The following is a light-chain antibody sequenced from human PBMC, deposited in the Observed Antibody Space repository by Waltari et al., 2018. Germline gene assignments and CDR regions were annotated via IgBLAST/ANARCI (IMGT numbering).Light chain of an antibody. CDR1: QSVSW. J-gene: IGKJ2*03. CDR2: EAS. V-gene: IGKV1-5*03. CDR3: QQYDTYSPHS. Sequence: DIQMTQSPSTLSASVGETVTITCRASQSVSWLAWYQQKPGEAPKLLIYEASTLERGVPSRFSGRGSGTEFTLTISSLQPDDFATFFCQQYDTYSPHSFGQGTKLEIK.